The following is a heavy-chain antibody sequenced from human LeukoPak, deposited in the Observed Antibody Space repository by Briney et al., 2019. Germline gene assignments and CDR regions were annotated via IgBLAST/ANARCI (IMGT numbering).Heavy chain of an antibody. J-gene: IGHJ4*02. CDR3: AREGEIGYDLSDY. Sequence: ASVKVSCKASGYTFTNYCMNWVRQAPGQGLEWMGIINPSGGSTSYAQKFQGRVTVTRDTSTSTVYVELSSLRSEDTAMYYCAREGEIGYDLSDYWGQGTLVTVSS. V-gene: IGHV1-46*01. CDR1: GYTFTNYC. CDR2: INPSGGST. D-gene: IGHD5-12*01.